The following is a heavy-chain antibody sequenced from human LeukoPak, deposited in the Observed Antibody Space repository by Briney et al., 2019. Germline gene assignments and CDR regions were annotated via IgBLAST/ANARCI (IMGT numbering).Heavy chain of an antibody. D-gene: IGHD3-16*01. Sequence: ASVKVSSKPSGYTFTGYYMHWVRQAPGQGLEWMGWINPNSGGTNYAQKFQGRVTMTRDTSISTAYMELSRLRSDDTAVYYCARRGLLGDYYYSYMDVWGKGTTVTVSS. CDR1: GYTFTGYY. V-gene: IGHV1-2*02. CDR2: INPNSGGT. CDR3: ARRGLLGDYYYSYMDV. J-gene: IGHJ6*03.